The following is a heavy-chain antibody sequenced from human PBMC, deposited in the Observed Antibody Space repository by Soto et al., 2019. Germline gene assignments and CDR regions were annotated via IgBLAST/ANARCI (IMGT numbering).Heavy chain of an antibody. CDR3: AKEGDIAVVPGGYFDC. J-gene: IGHJ4*02. CDR1: GFTFSRYA. Sequence: EVQLLESGGDLTQPGGSLRLSCSASGFTFSRYAMSWVRQAPGKGLEWVSAISGSGARTYYTDSVKGRFTISRDNSKNTLFLQMNSLRAEDTAIYYCAKEGDIAVVPGGYFDCWVQGTLVTVSS. V-gene: IGHV3-23*01. CDR2: ISGSGART. D-gene: IGHD2-2*01.